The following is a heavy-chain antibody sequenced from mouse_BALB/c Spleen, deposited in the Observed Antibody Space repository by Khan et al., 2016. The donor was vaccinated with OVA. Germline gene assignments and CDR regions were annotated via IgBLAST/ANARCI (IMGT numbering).Heavy chain of an antibody. CDR1: GFTFSDYY. Sequence: EVELVESGGGLVKPGGSLKLSCAASGFTFSDYYMYWVRQTPEQRLEWVATISDGGSSTYYLDSVKGRFTVSRDNAKNSLYLQMSSLKSEDTAIYYCARAGYGGFAYWGQGTLVTVSA. J-gene: IGHJ3*01. V-gene: IGHV5-4*02. D-gene: IGHD1-1*02. CDR3: ARAGYGGFAY. CDR2: ISDGGSST.